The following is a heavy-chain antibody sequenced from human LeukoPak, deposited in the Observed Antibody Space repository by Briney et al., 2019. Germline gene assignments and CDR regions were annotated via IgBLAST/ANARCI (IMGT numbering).Heavy chain of an antibody. V-gene: IGHV3-66*01. CDR2: IYSGGST. Sequence: GGSLRLSCAASEFSVGSNYMSWVRQAPGKGLEWVSVIYSGGSTYYADSVKGRFTISRDNSKNTLYLQMNSLRAEDTAVYYCARAFRRGLVLDYWGQGTLVTVSS. D-gene: IGHD3/OR15-3a*01. CDR3: ARAFRRGLVLDY. J-gene: IGHJ4*02. CDR1: EFSVGSNY.